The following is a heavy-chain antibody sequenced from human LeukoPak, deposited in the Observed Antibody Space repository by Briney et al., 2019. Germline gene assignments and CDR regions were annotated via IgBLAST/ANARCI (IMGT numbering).Heavy chain of an antibody. J-gene: IGHJ4*02. CDR2: IWYDGSGK. Sequence: PGGSLRLSCAASGFTFSSYDMRWVRQAPGKGLEWVAVIWYDGSGKYYADSVKGRFTISRDNSKNTLYLQMNSLRAEDTAVYYCARGRSLYCSSCSPFDYWGQGTLVTVSS. D-gene: IGHD2-2*01. CDR3: ARGRSLYCSSCSPFDY. V-gene: IGHV3-33*01. CDR1: GFTFSSYD.